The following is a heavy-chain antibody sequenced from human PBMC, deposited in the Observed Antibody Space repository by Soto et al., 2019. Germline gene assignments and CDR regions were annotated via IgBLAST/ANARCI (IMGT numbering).Heavy chain of an antibody. CDR1: GFTFSSTW. V-gene: IGHV3-74*03. J-gene: IGHJ6*02. D-gene: IGHD3-16*01. CDR3: ATDGSYAQHV. Sequence: EEQVVESGGGLVQPGGSLRLSCAASGFTFSSTWMHWVRQAPGKGLVWVSHINSDGSSTTYADSVRGRFTISRDNAKNTVYLQMNSLRAEDTAVYFCATDGSYAQHVWGQGPTVTCSS. CDR2: INSDGSST.